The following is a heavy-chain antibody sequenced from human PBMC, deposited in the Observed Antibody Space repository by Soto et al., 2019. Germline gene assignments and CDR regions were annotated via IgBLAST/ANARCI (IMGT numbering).Heavy chain of an antibody. J-gene: IGHJ3*02. CDR1: GFTFSVFA. Sequence: EVQLLESGGGLVQPGGSLRLSCAASGFTFSVFAMSWVRQAPGKGLELVSTISGRGENTYYADSVKGRFTISRDNSKNTLKLQMNSLRGEATAVYYCAKDRGTGDYGVNAVDIWGQGTMVTVAS. D-gene: IGHD7-27*01. V-gene: IGHV3-23*01. CDR3: AKDRGTGDYGVNAVDI. CDR2: ISGRGENT.